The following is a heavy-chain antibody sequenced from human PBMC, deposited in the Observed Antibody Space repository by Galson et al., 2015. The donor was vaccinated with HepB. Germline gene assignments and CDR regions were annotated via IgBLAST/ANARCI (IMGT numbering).Heavy chain of an antibody. CDR2: ITSSSATK. V-gene: IGHV3-48*02. CDR3: ARRVYDSYYFGMDV. CDR1: GITISGYS. Sequence: SLRLSCAASGITISGYSMNWVRQAPGKGLEWVSYITSSSATKFYADSVKGRFTISRDNARGSVYLQMNSLRDGDTAVYYCARRVYDSYYFGMDVWGQGITVTVFS. J-gene: IGHJ6*02. D-gene: IGHD3-22*01.